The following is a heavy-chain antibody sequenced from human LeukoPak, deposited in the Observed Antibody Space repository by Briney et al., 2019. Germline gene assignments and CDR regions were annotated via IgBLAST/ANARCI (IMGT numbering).Heavy chain of an antibody. CDR3: ARGGDNGYYYYYYMDV. D-gene: IGHD4-23*01. CDR2: ISSSSSTI. V-gene: IGHV3-48*01. CDR1: GFTFSSYS. J-gene: IGHJ6*03. Sequence: PGGSLRLSCAASGFTFSSYSMNWVRQAPGKGLEWISYISSSSSTIHYVDSVKGRFTISRDNAKNSLYLQMNSLRAEDTAVYYCARGGDNGYYYYYYMDVWGKGTTVTVSS.